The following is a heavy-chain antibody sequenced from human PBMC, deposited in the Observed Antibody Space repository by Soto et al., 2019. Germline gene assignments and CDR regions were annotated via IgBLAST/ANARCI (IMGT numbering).Heavy chain of an antibody. J-gene: IGHJ6*02. CDR1: GGTFSSYA. Sequence: QVQLVQSGAEVKKPGSSVKVSCKASGGTFSSYAISWVRQAPGQGLEWMGGIIPIFGTANYAQKFQGRVTITADESTSTAYMVLSSLRSEDMAVYYCARAVSGYCSSTSCFFDNGMDVWGQGTTVTVSS. CDR3: ARAVSGYCSSTSCFFDNGMDV. V-gene: IGHV1-69*01. CDR2: IIPIFGTA. D-gene: IGHD2-2*01.